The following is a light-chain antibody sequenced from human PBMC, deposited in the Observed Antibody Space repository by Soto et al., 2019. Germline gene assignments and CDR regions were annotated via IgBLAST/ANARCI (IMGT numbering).Light chain of an antibody. V-gene: IGLV2-8*01. CDR1: RSDVGDYNY. Sequence: QSALTQPPSASGSPGQSVTISCTGTRSDVGDYNYVSWYQQHPGKAPKLLIYEVTKRPSGVPDRFSGSKSANTASLTVSGXXAXXXAXYYCSSYAGSDNFEVFGGGTKLTVL. CDR3: SSYAGSDNFEV. CDR2: EVT. J-gene: IGLJ2*01.